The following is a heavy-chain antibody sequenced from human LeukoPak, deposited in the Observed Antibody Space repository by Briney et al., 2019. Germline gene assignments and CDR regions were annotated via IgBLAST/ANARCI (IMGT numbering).Heavy chain of an antibody. D-gene: IGHD6-6*01. CDR2: INHSGST. J-gene: IGHJ5*02. Sequence: ASETLSLTCAVYGGSFSGYYWSWIRQPPGKGLEWIGEINHSGSTNYSPSLKSRATISVDTSKNQFSLKLSSVTAADTAVYYCARGVRGIAARRNNWFDPWGQGTLVTVSS. V-gene: IGHV4-34*01. CDR1: GGSFSGYY. CDR3: ARGVRGIAARRNNWFDP.